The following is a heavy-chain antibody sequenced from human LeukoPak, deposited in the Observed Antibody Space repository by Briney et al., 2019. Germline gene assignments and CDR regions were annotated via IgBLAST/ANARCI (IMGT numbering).Heavy chain of an antibody. CDR2: ISSSSSYI. CDR1: GFIFSSYA. V-gene: IGHV3-21*01. CDR3: AREPWPYYYDSSGYYYGVDY. D-gene: IGHD3-22*01. Sequence: NAGGSLRLSCAASGFIFSSYAMSWVRQAPGKGLEWVSSISSSSSYIYYADSVKGRFTISRDNAKNSVYLQMNSLRAEDTAVYYCAREPWPYYYDSSGYYYGVDYWGQGTLVTVSS. J-gene: IGHJ4*02.